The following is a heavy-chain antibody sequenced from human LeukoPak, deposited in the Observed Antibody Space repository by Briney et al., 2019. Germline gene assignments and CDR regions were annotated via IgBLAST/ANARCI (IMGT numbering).Heavy chain of an antibody. CDR2: IIPIFGTA. Sequence: SVKVSCKVSGGTFSSYAISWVRQAPGEGLEWMGGIIPIFGTANYAQKFQGRVTITTDESTSTAYMELSNLRSEDTAVYYCARGLSTVPYNWFDPWGQGTLVTVSS. V-gene: IGHV1-69*05. CDR1: GGTFSSYA. CDR3: ARGLSTVPYNWFDP. D-gene: IGHD4-11*01. J-gene: IGHJ5*02.